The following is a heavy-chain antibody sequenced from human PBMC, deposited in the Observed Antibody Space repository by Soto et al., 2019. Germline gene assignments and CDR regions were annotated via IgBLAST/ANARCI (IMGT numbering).Heavy chain of an antibody. J-gene: IGHJ6*02. V-gene: IGHV3-48*02. CDR3: AREIMITFGGVIAPAYGMDV. Sequence: EVQLVESGGGLVQPGGSLRLSCAASGFTFSSYSMNWVRQAPGKGLEWGSYISSSSSTIYYADSVKGRFTISRDNAKNSLDLQMNSLRDEDTAVYYCAREIMITFGGVIAPAYGMDVWGQGTTVTVSS. CDR2: ISSSSSTI. D-gene: IGHD3-16*02. CDR1: GFTFSSYS.